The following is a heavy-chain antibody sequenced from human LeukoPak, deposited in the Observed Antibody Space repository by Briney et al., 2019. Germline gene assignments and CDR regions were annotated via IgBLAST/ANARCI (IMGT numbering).Heavy chain of an antibody. CDR2: ISINTDT. D-gene: IGHD3-3*02. V-gene: IGHV3-53*01. CDR3: SLAQSWDELFDS. CDR1: GIAVIGNY. J-gene: IGHJ4*02. Sequence: GGSLRLSCAASGIAVIGNYMSWVRQPPGKGLEWVSFISINTDTFYADPVRGRFTISRDSSKNTIFLQMNSLGDEDSAVYYCSLAQSWDELFDSWGQGTLVTVSS.